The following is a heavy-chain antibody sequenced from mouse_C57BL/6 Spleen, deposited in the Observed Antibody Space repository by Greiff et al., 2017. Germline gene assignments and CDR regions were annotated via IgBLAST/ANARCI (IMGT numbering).Heavy chain of an antibody. CDR3: ARRTTTVVATDAMDY. CDR2: ISSGSSTI. J-gene: IGHJ4*01. CDR1: GFTFSDYG. Sequence: DVKLVESGGGLVKPGGSLKLSCAASGFTFSDYGMHWVRQAPEKGLEWVAYISSGSSTIYYADTVKGRFTISRDNAKNTLFLQMTSLRSEDTDMYYCARRTTTVVATDAMDYWGKGTSVTVSS. D-gene: IGHD1-1*01. V-gene: IGHV5-17*01.